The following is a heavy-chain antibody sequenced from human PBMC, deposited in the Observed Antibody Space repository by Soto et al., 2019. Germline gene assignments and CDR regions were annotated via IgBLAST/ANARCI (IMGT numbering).Heavy chain of an antibody. CDR1: GGSISSGDYY. J-gene: IGHJ6*02. CDR2: IYYSGST. Sequence: QVQLQESGPGLVKPSQTLSLTCTVSGGSISSGDYYWSWIRQPPGKGLEWIGYIYYSGSTYYNPSRSGRFSLSVDTSKTQFPLNLSSVTAADTAVYDCARDTFSPEYYYYGMDVWGQGTTVTVSS. D-gene: IGHD3-16*01. V-gene: IGHV4-30-4*01. CDR3: ARDTFSPEYYYYGMDV.